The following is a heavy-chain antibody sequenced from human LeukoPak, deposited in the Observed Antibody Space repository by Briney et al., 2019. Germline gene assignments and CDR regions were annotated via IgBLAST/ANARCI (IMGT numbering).Heavy chain of an antibody. CDR1: GGTFSSYA. J-gene: IGHJ6*03. CDR3: ARDQRVPAAHSFSYYYYMDV. CDR2: IIPIFGTA. V-gene: IGHV1-69*13. Sequence: XVKVSCKASGGTFSSYAISWVRQAPGQGLEWMGGIIPIFGTANYAQKLKGRVTITGDESTSPAYMELSSLRSEDTAVYYCARDQRVPAAHSFSYYYYMDVWGKGTTVTVSS. D-gene: IGHD2-2*01.